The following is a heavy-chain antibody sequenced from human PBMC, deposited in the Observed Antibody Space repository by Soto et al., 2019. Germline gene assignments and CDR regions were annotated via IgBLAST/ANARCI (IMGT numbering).Heavy chain of an antibody. CDR3: AKSSIAARRPNY. D-gene: IGHD6-6*01. J-gene: IGHJ4*02. V-gene: IGHV3-30*18. Sequence: QVQLVESGGGVVQPGRSLRLSCAASGFTFSSYGMHWVRQAPGKGLEWVAVISYDGSNKYYADSVKGRFTISRDNSKNTLYLQMNSLRAEDTAVYYCAKSSIAARRPNYWGQGTLVTVSS. CDR1: GFTFSSYG. CDR2: ISYDGSNK.